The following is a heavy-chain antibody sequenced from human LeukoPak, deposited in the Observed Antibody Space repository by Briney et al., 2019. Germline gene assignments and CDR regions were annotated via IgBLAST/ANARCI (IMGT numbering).Heavy chain of an antibody. CDR2: IYYSGST. D-gene: IGHD5-24*01. V-gene: IGHV4-30-4*01. J-gene: IGHJ4*02. Sequence: SETLSLTCTVSGRSISSGVYYWSWIRQPPGKGLEWIGYIYYSGSTYYTPSLKSRITISIDTSKNQFSLKLSSVTAADTAVYYCARDEFRDGYNSVDYWGQGTLVTVSS. CDR1: GRSISSGVYY. CDR3: ARDEFRDGYNSVDY.